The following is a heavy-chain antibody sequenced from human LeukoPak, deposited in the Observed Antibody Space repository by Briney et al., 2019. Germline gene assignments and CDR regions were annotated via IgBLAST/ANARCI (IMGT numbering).Heavy chain of an antibody. CDR1: GYTLTELS. Sequence: ASVKVYCKVSGYTLTELSMHWVRQAPGKGLEWMGGFDPEDGETIYAQKFQGRVTMTEDTSTDTAYMELSSLRSEDTAVYYCATNQGLMNYFDYWGQGTLVTVSS. CDR2: FDPEDGET. D-gene: IGHD2-8*01. J-gene: IGHJ4*02. V-gene: IGHV1-24*01. CDR3: ATNQGLMNYFDY.